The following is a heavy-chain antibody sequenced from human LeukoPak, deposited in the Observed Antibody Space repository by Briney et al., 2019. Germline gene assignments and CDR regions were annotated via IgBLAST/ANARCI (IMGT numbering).Heavy chain of an antibody. Sequence: GGSLRLSCAASGFTFSSYAMHWVRQAPGKGLEWVAVISYDGSNKHYADSVKGRFTISRDNSKNTLYLQMNSLRAEDTAVYYCARDPGITIARGVIDYYFDYWGQGTLVTVSS. J-gene: IGHJ4*02. D-gene: IGHD3-10*01. CDR2: ISYDGSNK. CDR1: GFTFSSYA. V-gene: IGHV3-30*04. CDR3: ARDPGITIARGVIDYYFDY.